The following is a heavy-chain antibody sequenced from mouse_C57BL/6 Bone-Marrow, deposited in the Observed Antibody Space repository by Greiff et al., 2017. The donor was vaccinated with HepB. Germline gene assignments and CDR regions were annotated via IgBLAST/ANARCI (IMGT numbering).Heavy chain of an antibody. Sequence: VQLQQSGAELVKPGASVKLSCKASGYTFTSYWMHWVKQRPGRGLEWIGRIDPNSGGTKYNEKFKSKATLTVDKPSSTAYMQLSSLTSEDSAVYYCARSARGPHYYGSSPFAYWGQGTLVTVSA. CDR2: IDPNSGGT. CDR1: GYTFTSYW. J-gene: IGHJ3*01. D-gene: IGHD1-1*01. CDR3: ARSARGPHYYGSSPFAY. V-gene: IGHV1-72*01.